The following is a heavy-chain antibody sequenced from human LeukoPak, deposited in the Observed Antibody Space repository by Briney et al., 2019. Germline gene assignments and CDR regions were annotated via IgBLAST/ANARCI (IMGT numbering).Heavy chain of an antibody. Sequence: SETLSLTCTVSGGSISSYYWSWIRQPPGKGLEWIGYIYYSGSTNYNPSLKSRVTISVDTSKNQFSLKLSSVTAADTAVYYCARHGIRYFDWLFHSYFDYWGQGTLVTVPS. J-gene: IGHJ4*01. CDR1: GGSISSYY. CDR2: IYYSGST. D-gene: IGHD3-9*01. V-gene: IGHV4-59*08. CDR3: ARHGIRYFDWLFHSYFDY.